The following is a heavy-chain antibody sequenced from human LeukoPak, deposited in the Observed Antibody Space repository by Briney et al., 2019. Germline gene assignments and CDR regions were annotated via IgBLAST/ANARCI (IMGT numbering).Heavy chain of an antibody. J-gene: IGHJ5*02. CDR2: IYYTGST. V-gene: IGHV4-59*01. D-gene: IGHD3-9*01. CDR3: ARGGTYNDILSFDP. Sequence: SETLSLTCTVSGGSISYYYWTWIRQSPGKGLEWIWQIYYTGSTYYNPSLKRRVTISVDTSRNQFSLNLTSVTAADTAVYYCARGGTYNDILSFDPWGQGTLVTVSS. CDR1: GGSISYYY.